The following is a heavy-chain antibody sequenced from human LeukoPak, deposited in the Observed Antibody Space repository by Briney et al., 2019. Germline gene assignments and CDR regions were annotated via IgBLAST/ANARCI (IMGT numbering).Heavy chain of an antibody. CDR1: GFTVSSNY. V-gene: IGHV3-23*01. J-gene: IGHJ4*02. Sequence: QAGGSPRLSCAASGFTVSSNYMSWVRQAPGKGLEWVSAISGSGGSTYYADSVKGRFTISRDNSKNTLYLQMNSLRAEDTAVYYCAKDQGIIVVPAANFDYWGQGTLVTVSS. CDR3: AKDQGIIVVPAANFDY. CDR2: ISGSGGST. D-gene: IGHD2-2*01.